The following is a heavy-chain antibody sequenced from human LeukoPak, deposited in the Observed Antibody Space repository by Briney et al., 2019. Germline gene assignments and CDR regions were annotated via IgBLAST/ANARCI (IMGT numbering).Heavy chain of an antibody. CDR2: TYYSKNT. J-gene: IGHJ4*02. Sequence: AETLCLTCTVSGGSISSSSAYWGRIRQPPGKGLEWIGSTYYSKNTYYNPSLMSRVTISADTSKNQFSLTLGSVSATDTAVYYCVSPRGFSYGYFDYWGQGTLDPVSS. D-gene: IGHD5-18*01. CDR1: GGSISSSSAY. CDR3: VSPRGFSYGYFDY. V-gene: IGHV4-39*01.